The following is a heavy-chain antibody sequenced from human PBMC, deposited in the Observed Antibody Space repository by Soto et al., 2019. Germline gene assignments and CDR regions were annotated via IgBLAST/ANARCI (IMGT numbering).Heavy chain of an antibody. V-gene: IGHV4-38-2*01. CDR3: ARGVGVIDY. CDR1: GYSISSGYY. Sequence: PSETLSLTCAVSGYSISSGYYWGWIRQPPGKGLEWIGSIYHSGSTYYNPSLKSRVTISVDTSKNQFSLKLSSVTAADTAVYYCARGVGVIDYWGQGTLVTVSS. D-gene: IGHD2-15*01. J-gene: IGHJ4*02. CDR2: IYHSGST.